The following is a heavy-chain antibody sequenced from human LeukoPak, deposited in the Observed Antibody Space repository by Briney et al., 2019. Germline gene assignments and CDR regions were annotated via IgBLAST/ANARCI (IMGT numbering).Heavy chain of an antibody. V-gene: IGHV4-59*01. CDR2: ICYSGST. D-gene: IGHD2-15*01. J-gene: IGHJ5*02. Sequence: PETLSLTCTVSGGSISSYYWSWIRQPPGKGLEWIGYICYSGSTNYNPSLKSRVTISVDTSKNQFSLKLSSVTAADTAVYYCARDGSGAHNWFDPWGQGTLVTVSS. CDR3: ARDGSGAHNWFDP. CDR1: GGSISSYY.